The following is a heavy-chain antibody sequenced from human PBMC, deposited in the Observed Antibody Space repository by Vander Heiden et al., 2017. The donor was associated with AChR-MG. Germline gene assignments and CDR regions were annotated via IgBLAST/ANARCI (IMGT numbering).Heavy chain of an antibody. CDR3: ASPSYGGNRGARGGFDY. CDR2: INPNSGGT. Sequence: QVQLVQSGAEVKKPGASVKVSCKASGYTFTGYYMHWVRQAPGQGLEWMGWINPNSGGTNYAQKFQGRVTMTRDTSISTAYMELSRLRSDDTAVYYCASPSYGGNRGARGGFDYWGQGTLVTVSS. CDR1: GYTFTGYY. D-gene: IGHD4-17*01. V-gene: IGHV1-2*02. J-gene: IGHJ4*02.